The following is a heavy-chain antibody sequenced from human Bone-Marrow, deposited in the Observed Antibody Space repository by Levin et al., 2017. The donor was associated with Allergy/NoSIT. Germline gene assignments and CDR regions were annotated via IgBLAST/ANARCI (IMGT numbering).Heavy chain of an antibody. Sequence: PGGSLRLSCAISGFTFSSYGMSWVRQAPGKGLDWLSSISGSGDTTFFADSVKGRFAISRDNSKNTLYLQMNSLRAEDTAIYYCAKNVYDFRSDYYIGDYYFHYWGQGALVTVSS. CDR1: GFTFSSYG. CDR2: ISGSGDTT. D-gene: IGHD3-3*01. CDR3: AKNVYDFRSDYYIGDYYFHY. J-gene: IGHJ4*02. V-gene: IGHV3-23*01.